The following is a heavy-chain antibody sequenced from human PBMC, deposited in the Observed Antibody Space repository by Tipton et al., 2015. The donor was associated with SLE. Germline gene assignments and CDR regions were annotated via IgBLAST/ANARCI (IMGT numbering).Heavy chain of an antibody. CDR1: GGSISSYY. Sequence: TLSLTCTVSGGSISSYYWSWIRQPPGKGLEWIGYIYYSGSTNYNPSLKSRVTISVDTSKNQFSLKLSSVTAADTAVYYCARASAFGWTDYWGQGTLVTVSS. J-gene: IGHJ4*02. V-gene: IGHV4-59*01. CDR3: ARASAFGWTDY. D-gene: IGHD3-10*01. CDR2: IYYSGST.